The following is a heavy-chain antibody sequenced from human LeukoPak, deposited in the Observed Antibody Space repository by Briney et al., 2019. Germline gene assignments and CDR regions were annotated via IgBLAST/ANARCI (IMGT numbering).Heavy chain of an antibody. Sequence: GASVKVSCKASGYTFTTYGISWVRQAPGQGLEWMGWVSGNNGNTNYAQKFQGRVTMTRDTSTSTVYMELSSLRSEDTAVYYCARRGSGSYYQIWGQGTLVTVSS. V-gene: IGHV1-18*01. D-gene: IGHD3-10*01. CDR1: GYTFTTYG. J-gene: IGHJ4*02. CDR3: ARRGSGSYYQI. CDR2: VSGNNGNT.